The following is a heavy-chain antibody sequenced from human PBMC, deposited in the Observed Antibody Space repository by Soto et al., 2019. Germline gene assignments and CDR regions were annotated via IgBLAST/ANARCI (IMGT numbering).Heavy chain of an antibody. CDR1: GVSVSSGSFY. D-gene: IGHD4-17*01. J-gene: IGHJ4*02. V-gene: IGHV4-61*01. CDR3: ARGATVTQYDY. CDR2: GSYSGTT. Sequence: SETLSLTCTVSGVSVSSGSFYWAWIRQPPGKGLEWIGFGSYSGTTNYKPSLKSRVTISVDTSRSQISPKVSSLTAADTAVYYCARGATVTQYDYWGQGTLVPVSS.